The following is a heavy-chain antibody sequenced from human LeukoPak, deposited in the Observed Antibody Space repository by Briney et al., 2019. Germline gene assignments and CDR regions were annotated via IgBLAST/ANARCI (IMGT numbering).Heavy chain of an antibody. CDR1: GFTFSYYW. Sequence: GGSLRLSCEASGFTFSYYWMNWVRQAPGKGLEWVANIKQDGREVYYADSVKGRFSISRDNAQTSLYLQMNSLRAEDTAVYYCARDVVFDYWGQGTLVSVSS. CDR2: IKQDGREV. V-gene: IGHV3-7*01. D-gene: IGHD2-21*01. J-gene: IGHJ4*02. CDR3: ARDVVFDY.